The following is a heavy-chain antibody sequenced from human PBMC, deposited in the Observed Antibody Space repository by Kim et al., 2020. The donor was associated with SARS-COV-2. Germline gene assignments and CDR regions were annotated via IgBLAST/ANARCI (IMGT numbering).Heavy chain of an antibody. CDR1: GDSFTSYW. CDR2: IDPSDSYT. Sequence: GESLKISCKGSGDSFTSYWISWVRQMPGKGLEWMGRIDPSDSYTNYSPSFQGHVTISVDKSIRTAYLQWSSLKASDTAMYYCARDLVLPPASDYWGQGTLVIVSS. D-gene: IGHD2-2*01. CDR3: ARDLVLPPASDY. J-gene: IGHJ4*02. V-gene: IGHV5-10-1*01.